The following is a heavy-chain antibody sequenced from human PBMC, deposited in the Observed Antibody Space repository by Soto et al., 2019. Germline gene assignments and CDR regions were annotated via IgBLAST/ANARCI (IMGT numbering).Heavy chain of an antibody. Sequence: SQTLSLTCVISGDSVSSNSAAWNWIRQSPSRGLEWLGRTYYRSKWYNDYAVSVKSRITINPDTSKNQFSLQLNSVTPEDTAVYYCARGAGITGTTSAYYYYYGMDVWGQGTTVTV. CDR1: GDSVSSNSAA. CDR2: TYYRSKWYN. CDR3: ARGAGITGTTSAYYYYYGMDV. J-gene: IGHJ6*02. D-gene: IGHD1-7*01. V-gene: IGHV6-1*01.